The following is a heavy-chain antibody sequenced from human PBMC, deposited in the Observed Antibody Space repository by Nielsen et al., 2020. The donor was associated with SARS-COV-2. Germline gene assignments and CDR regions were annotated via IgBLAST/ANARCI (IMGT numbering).Heavy chain of an antibody. J-gene: IGHJ6*02. D-gene: IGHD3-3*01. Sequence: SETLSLTCTVAAGSISSSSSYWGWIRQPPGKGLEWIGSIYYSGSTYYNPSLKSRVTISVDTSKNQFSLKLSSVTAADTAVYYCAREGTIFGVVPIPGYYGMDVWGQGTTVTVSS. CDR2: IYYSGST. CDR3: AREGTIFGVVPIPGYYGMDV. V-gene: IGHV4-39*07. CDR1: AGSISSSSSY.